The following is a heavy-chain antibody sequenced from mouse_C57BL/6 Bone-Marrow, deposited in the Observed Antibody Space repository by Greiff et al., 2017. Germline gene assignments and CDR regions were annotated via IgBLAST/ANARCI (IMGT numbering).Heavy chain of an antibody. D-gene: IGHD2-1*01. J-gene: IGHJ4*01. CDR1: GYTFTSYW. Sequence: QVQLQQSGAELVKPGASVKLSCKASGYTFTSYWMQWVKQRPGQGLEWIGEIDPSDSYTNYNQKFKGKATLTVDTSSSTAYMQLSSLTSADSAVYYCARDLYYGNYYYAMDYWGQGTSVTVSS. CDR2: IDPSDSYT. CDR3: ARDLYYGNYYYAMDY. V-gene: IGHV1-50*01.